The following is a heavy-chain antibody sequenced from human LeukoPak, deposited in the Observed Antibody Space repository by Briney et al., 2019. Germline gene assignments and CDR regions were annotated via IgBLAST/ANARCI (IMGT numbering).Heavy chain of an antibody. D-gene: IGHD2-2*01. V-gene: IGHV3-74*01. CDR1: GFTFSSYW. CDR2: INSDGSST. Sequence: PGGSLRLSCAAPGFTFSSYWMHWVRQAPGKGLVWVSRINSDGSSTSYADSVKGRFTISRDNAKNTLYLQMNSLRAEDTAVYYCARQGVVPAAPDALDIWRQGTMVTVCS. J-gene: IGHJ3*02. CDR3: ARQGVVPAAPDALDI.